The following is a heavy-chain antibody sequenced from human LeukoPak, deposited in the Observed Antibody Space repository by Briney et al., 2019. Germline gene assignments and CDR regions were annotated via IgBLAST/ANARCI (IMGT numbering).Heavy chain of an antibody. J-gene: IGHJ4*02. D-gene: IGHD3-22*01. V-gene: IGHV1-18*04. CDR1: GYTFTSYY. CDR3: ARVRADSSGYYEYYFDY. Sequence: ASVKVSCKASGYTFTSYYMHWVRQAPGQGLEWMGWISAYNGNTNYAQKLQGRVTMTTDTSTSTAYMELRSLRSDDTAVYYCARVRADSSGYYEYYFDYWGQGTLVTVSS. CDR2: ISAYNGNT.